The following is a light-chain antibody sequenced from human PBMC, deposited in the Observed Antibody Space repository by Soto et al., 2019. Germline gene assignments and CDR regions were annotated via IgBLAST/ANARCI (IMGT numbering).Light chain of an antibody. J-gene: IGKJ4*01. V-gene: IGKV1-33*01. CDR1: QDISNY. CDR3: QQYDNLPLT. Sequence: DIQMTQSPSSVSASVGDRVTITCQASQDISNYLNWYQRKPGKAPKLLIYDASNLETGVPSRFSGSGSGTDFTFTISSLQPEDIATYYCQQYDNLPLTFGGGTKVDIK. CDR2: DAS.